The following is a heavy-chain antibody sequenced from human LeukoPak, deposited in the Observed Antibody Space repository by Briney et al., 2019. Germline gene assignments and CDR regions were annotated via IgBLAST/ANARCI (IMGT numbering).Heavy chain of an antibody. CDR3: AKSAINYYDSSVYLDY. Sequence: GGSLRLSCAASGFTFSSYGMHRVRQAPGKGLEWVAVIAYDGSNKYYADSVKGRFTISRDKSKNTLYLQMNSLRAEDTAVYYCAKSAINYYDSSVYLDYWGQGTLVTVSS. V-gene: IGHV3-30*18. D-gene: IGHD3-22*01. CDR1: GFTFSSYG. CDR2: IAYDGSNK. J-gene: IGHJ4*02.